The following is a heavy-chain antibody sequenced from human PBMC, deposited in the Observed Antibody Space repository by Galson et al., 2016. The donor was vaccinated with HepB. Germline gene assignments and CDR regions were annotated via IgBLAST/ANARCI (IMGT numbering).Heavy chain of an antibody. CDR1: GGSISSTHW. Sequence: TLSLTCAVSGGSISSTHWWSWVRQPPGKGPEWIGEIYHSGSTNYNPSLKSRVTISVDKSKNQFSLKLSSVTAADTAVYYCAGAGCSGGSCYYNWFDPWGQGTLVTVSS. V-gene: IGHV4-4*02. CDR3: AGAGCSGGSCYYNWFDP. D-gene: IGHD2-15*01. CDR2: IYHSGST. J-gene: IGHJ5*02.